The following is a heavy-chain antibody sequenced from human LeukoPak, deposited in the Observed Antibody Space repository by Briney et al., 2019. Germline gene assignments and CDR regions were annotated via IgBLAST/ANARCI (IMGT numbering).Heavy chain of an antibody. CDR2: INQNGGEK. V-gene: IGHV3-7*05. CDR1: GFTLSDSW. Sequence: GGSLRLSCAASGFTLSDSWMTWVRQAPGKGLEWVANINQNGGEKEYVDSVKGRFTISRDNAKNSLFLQMNRLRAEDTAVYDCSRGIGWFEYWGQGTVVTVSS. D-gene: IGHD2-15*01. J-gene: IGHJ5*01. CDR3: SRGIGWFEY.